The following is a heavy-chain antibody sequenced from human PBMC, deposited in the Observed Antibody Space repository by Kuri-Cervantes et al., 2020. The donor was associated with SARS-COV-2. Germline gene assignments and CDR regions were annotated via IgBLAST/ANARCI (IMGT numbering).Heavy chain of an antibody. CDR3: ARLGKDSSSPCDY. CDR1: GYSISSGYY. CDR2: IYHSGST. V-gene: IGHV4-38-2*01. Sequence: SETLSLTCAVSGYSISSGYYWGWIRQPPRKGLEWIGSIYHSGSTYYNPSLKSRVTISVDTSKNQFSPKLSSVTAADTAVYYCARLGKDSSSPCDYWGQGTLVTVSS. D-gene: IGHD6-6*01. J-gene: IGHJ4*02.